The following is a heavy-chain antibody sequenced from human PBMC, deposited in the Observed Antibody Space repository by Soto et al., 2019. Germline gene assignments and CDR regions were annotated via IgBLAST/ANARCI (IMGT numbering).Heavy chain of an antibody. CDR1: GFTFSIYA. CDR2: LSGSGGST. Sequence: GGSLRLSCAASGFTFSIYAMTWVRQAPGRGLEWVSTLSGSGGSTYYAASVKGRFTISRDNSKDTLYLEMNSLRGEDTAVYFCAKQQGPGTPYYYAMDVWGQGTAVTVSS. V-gene: IGHV3-23*01. CDR3: AKQQGPGTPYYYAMDV. D-gene: IGHD1-1*01. J-gene: IGHJ6*02.